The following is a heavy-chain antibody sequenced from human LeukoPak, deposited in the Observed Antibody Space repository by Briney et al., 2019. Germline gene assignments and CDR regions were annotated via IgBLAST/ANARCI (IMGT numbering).Heavy chain of an antibody. CDR1: GGSISSGDYY. Sequence: SQTLSLTCTVSGGSISSGDYYWSWIRQPPGEGVGWIGYICYSGSTYYNPSLKSRVTISVDTSKNQFSLKLSSVTAADTAVYYCAKGIYGDPNWFDPWGQGTLVTVSS. CDR2: ICYSGST. D-gene: IGHD4-17*01. CDR3: AKGIYGDPNWFDP. J-gene: IGHJ5*02. V-gene: IGHV4-30-4*01.